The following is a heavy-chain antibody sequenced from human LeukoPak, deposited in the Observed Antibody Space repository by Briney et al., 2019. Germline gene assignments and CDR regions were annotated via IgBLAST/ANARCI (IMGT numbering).Heavy chain of an antibody. V-gene: IGHV4-39*01. D-gene: IGHD4-17*01. Sequence: SETLSLTCAVSGGSISSSGYYWGWIRQPPGKGRQWIGTIYYSGSTYYNPSLKSRVPISVDTSKKQFSLKLSSVTAADTAVYYCARHLDGDRYYYYYGVDVWGQGTTVTVSS. CDR3: ARHLDGDRYYYYYGVDV. J-gene: IGHJ6*02. CDR2: IYYSGST. CDR1: GGSISSSGYY.